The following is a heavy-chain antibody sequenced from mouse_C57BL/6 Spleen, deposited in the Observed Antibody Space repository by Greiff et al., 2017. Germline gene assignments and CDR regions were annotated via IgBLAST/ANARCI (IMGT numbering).Heavy chain of an antibody. CDR1: GFSLTSYA. J-gene: IGHJ3*01. V-gene: IGHV2-9-1*01. CDR2: IWTGGGT. CDR3: ALTTWDEKAWFAY. Sequence: QVQLQQSGPGLVAPSQSLSITCTVSGFSLTSYAISWVRQPPGKGLEWLGVIWTGGGTNYNSALNSRLSISKDNSKSQVFLKMNSLLTDDTTGYYCALTTWDEKAWFAYWGQGTLVTVSA. D-gene: IGHD2-1*01.